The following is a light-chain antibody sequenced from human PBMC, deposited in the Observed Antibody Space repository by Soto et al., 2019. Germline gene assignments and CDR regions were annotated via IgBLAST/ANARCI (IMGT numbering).Light chain of an antibody. J-gene: IGKJ5*01. Sequence: DIVLTQSPGTLSLSPGERSTLSCRASQSVSSNYLAWYQQKPGQAPXLXXSDASNRATGIPARFSGSGCGTDFTLTISSLEPEDFAVYYCHQRQYWPPITFGQGTRLEIK. CDR1: QSVSSNY. V-gene: IGKV3-11*01. CDR3: HQRQYWPPIT. CDR2: DAS.